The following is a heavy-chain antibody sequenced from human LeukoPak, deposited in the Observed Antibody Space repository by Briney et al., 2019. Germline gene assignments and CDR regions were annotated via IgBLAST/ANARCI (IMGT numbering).Heavy chain of an antibody. Sequence: PGGSLILSCAASGFTFDDYAMSWVRRVGGKGLWWVSGITWNGGITGYADSVKGRFTISRDNAKNSLYLQMNSRRAEDTALYYCARRVIGDYYFDYWGRGTLVTVSS. CDR3: ARRVIGDYYFDY. J-gene: IGHJ4*02. D-gene: IGHD3-3*01. CDR2: ITWNGGIT. CDR1: GFTFDDYA. V-gene: IGHV3-20*04.